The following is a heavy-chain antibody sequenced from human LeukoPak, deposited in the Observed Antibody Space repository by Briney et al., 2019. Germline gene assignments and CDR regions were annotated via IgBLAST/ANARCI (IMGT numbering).Heavy chain of an antibody. J-gene: IGHJ3*02. CDR3: ARVYSLGAFDI. Sequence: ASVKVSCKASGGTFSSYAISWVRQAPGQGGEWMGGIIPFFGTANYARKFQGRVTITADKSTSTAYIELSNLRSEDTAVYYCARVYSLGAFDIWGQGTMVTVSS. D-gene: IGHD2-15*01. V-gene: IGHV1-69*06. CDR2: IIPFFGTA. CDR1: GGTFSSYA.